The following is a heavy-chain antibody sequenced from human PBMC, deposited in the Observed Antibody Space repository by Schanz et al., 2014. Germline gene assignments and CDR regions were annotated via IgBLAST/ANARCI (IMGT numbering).Heavy chain of an antibody. CDR3: ARVGSQLQYRGWRGPLDY. CDR1: GFSFSTHW. Sequence: VQLVESGGGLVQPGGSVRLSCGASGFSFSTHWMAWVRQAPGKGLEWVANIGDDGADKYYLDSVRGRFTISRDNTKNFLHLEMNNLRAEDTAVYYCARVGSQLQYRGWRGPLDYWGQGTLVTVSS. D-gene: IGHD1-1*01. V-gene: IGHV3-7*01. J-gene: IGHJ4*02. CDR2: IGDDGADK.